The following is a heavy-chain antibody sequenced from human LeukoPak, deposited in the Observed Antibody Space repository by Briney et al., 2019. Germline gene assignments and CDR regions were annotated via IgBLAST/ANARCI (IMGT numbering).Heavy chain of an antibody. D-gene: IGHD6-6*01. CDR3: ARGTSIRRGSDY. CDR2: INHSGST. J-gene: IGHJ4*02. Sequence: SETLSLTCAVYGGSFSGYYWSWIRQPPGKGLEWIGEINHSGSTNYNPSLKSRVTISVDTSKNQFSLKLSSVTAADTAVYYCARGTSIRRGSDYWGQGTLVTVSS. CDR1: GGSFSGYY. V-gene: IGHV4-34*01.